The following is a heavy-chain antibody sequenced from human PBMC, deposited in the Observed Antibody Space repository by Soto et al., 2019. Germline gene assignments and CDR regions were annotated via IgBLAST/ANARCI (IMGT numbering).Heavy chain of an antibody. CDR1: GFSISAHY. D-gene: IGHD3-3*01. J-gene: IGHJ4*02. CDR3: ARTRFWSGYSSKYYFDY. V-gene: IGHV3-72*01. CDR2: TRDRANSFTT. Sequence: GGSLRLSCAASGFSISAHYMDWVRQAPGKGLEWVGRTRDRANSFTTEYAASVKGRFTISRDDSKNSLFLQMSSLETEDTAVYYCARTRFWSGYSSKYYFDYWGQGTLVTVSS.